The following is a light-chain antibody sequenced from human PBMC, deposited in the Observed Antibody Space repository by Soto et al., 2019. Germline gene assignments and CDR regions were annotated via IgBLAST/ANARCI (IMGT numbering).Light chain of an antibody. CDR3: QQRSNWPLT. Sequence: ECVWTQSPGTLSLSPGERATLSCRASQSVSSNLAWYQQKPGQAPRLLIYDASNRATGIPARFSGSGSGTDFTLTISSLEPEDFAVYYCQQRSNWPLTFGGGTKVDIK. V-gene: IGKV3-11*01. J-gene: IGKJ4*01. CDR1: QSVSSN. CDR2: DAS.